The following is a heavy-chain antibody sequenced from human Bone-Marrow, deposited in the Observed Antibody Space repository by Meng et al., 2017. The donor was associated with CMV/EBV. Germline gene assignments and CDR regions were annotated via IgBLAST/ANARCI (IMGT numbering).Heavy chain of an antibody. Sequence: GESLKISCAASGFTFSSYGMHWVRQAPGKGLEWVAFIRYDGSNKYYADPVKGRFTISRDNSKNTLYLQMNSLRVEDTAVYYWRDCSSTSCYIRSPYTIYYYGMDVWGQGTTVTVSS. V-gene: IGHV3-30*02. CDR2: IRYDGSNK. D-gene: IGHD2-2*02. CDR1: GFTFSSYG. CDR3: RDCSSTSCYIRSPYTIYYYGMDV. J-gene: IGHJ6*02.